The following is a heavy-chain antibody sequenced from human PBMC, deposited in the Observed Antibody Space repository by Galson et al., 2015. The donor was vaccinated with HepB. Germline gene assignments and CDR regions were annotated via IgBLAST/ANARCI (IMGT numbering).Heavy chain of an antibody. V-gene: IGHV3-30-3*01. CDR3: ARDPWLGHYDNGYSDAFDI. Sequence: SLRLSCAASGFTLNNYAMHWVRQAPGRGLEWVAVISYHGSTKYYADSVKGRFIISRDNSKNTLYLQMNSLRDEDTAVYYCARDPWLGHYDNGYSDAFDIWGQGTMVTVSS. J-gene: IGHJ3*02. CDR2: ISYHGSTK. CDR1: GFTLNNYA. D-gene: IGHD3-22*01.